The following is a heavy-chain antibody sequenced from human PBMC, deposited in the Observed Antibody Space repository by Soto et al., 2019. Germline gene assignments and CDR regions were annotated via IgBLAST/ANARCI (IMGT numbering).Heavy chain of an antibody. D-gene: IGHD5-18*01. J-gene: IGHJ4*02. CDR1: GCSFTSYW. CDR2: IYPGDSDT. CDR3: ARLRDTAMDFDY. Sequence: GESLKISGTGSGCSFTSYWIGWVRQMPGKGLEWMGIIYPGDSDTRYSPSFQGQVTISADKSISTAYLQWSSLKASDTAMYYCARLRDTAMDFDYWGQGTLVTVSS. V-gene: IGHV5-51*01.